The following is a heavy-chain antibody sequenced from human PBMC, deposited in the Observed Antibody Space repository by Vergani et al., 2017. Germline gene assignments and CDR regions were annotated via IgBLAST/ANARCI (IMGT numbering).Heavy chain of an antibody. V-gene: IGHV1-69*01. CDR3: AGARSRYNWIILDAFEI. D-gene: IGHD1-20*01. CDR1: GGTFSSYA. CDR2: IIPIFGTA. J-gene: IGHJ3*02. Sequence: QVQLVQSGAEVKKPGSSVKVSCKASGGTFSSYAISWVRQAPGQGLEWMGGIIPIFGTANYAQKFQGRVTITADESTSTAYMELSSLRSEDTAVYYCAGARSRYNWIILDAFEIWGQGTMVTVSS.